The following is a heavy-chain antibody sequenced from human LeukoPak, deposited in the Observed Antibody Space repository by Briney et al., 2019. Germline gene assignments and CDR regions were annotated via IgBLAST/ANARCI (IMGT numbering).Heavy chain of an antibody. Sequence: PSETLSLTCAVYGGSFCGYYWSWIRQPPGKGLEWIGEINHSGSTNYNPSLKSRVTISVDTSKNQFSLKLSSVTAADTAVYYCARGGIVVVVAATSFDIWGQGTMVTVSS. V-gene: IGHV4-34*01. J-gene: IGHJ3*02. D-gene: IGHD2-15*01. CDR2: INHSGST. CDR3: ARGGIVVVVAATSFDI. CDR1: GGSFCGYY.